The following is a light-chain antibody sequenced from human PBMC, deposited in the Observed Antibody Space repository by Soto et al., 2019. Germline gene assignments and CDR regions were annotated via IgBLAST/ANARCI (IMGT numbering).Light chain of an antibody. V-gene: IGKV1-39*01. J-gene: IGKJ4*01. CDR3: QQSYSTPPT. Sequence: DLQMTQSPSSLSASVGDRVTITCRASQSISSYLNWYQQKPGKAPKVLIYASSSLESGVPSRFSGSGSGTDFTLSISSLQPEDFATYYCQQSYSTPPTFGGGTKVEI. CDR2: ASS. CDR1: QSISSY.